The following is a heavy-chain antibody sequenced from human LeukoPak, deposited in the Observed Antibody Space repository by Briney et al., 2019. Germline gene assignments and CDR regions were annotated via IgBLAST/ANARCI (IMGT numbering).Heavy chain of an antibody. D-gene: IGHD3-16*02. J-gene: IGHJ4*02. V-gene: IGHV4-34*01. CDR1: GGSFSGYY. CDR2: INHSGST. Sequence: SQTLSPTCAVYGGSFSGYYWSWIRQPPGKGLEWIGEINHSGSTNYNPSLKSRVTISVDTSKNQFSLKLSSVTAADTAVYYCARAGYDYVWGSYRYPGHFDYWGQGTLVTVSS. CDR3: ARAGYDYVWGSYRYPGHFDY.